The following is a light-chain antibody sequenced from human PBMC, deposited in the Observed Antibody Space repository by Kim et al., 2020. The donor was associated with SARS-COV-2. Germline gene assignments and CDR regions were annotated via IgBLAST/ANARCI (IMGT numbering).Light chain of an antibody. J-gene: IGKJ1*01. CDR3: QQYCDSVRT. CDR1: HRLSRNY. Sequence: SPGDKPPLPCRASHRLSRNYLASYQPEPGQAPRHLIDFASSRAPRSPDRLSGSGSGTDFTLPISRLEPEDFAVYYCQQYCDSVRTFGQGTKVDIK. V-gene: IGKV3-20*01. CDR2: FAS.